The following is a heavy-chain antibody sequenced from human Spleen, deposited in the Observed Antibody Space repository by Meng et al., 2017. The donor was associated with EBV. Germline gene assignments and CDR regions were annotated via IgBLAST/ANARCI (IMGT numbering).Heavy chain of an antibody. J-gene: IGHJ4*02. Sequence: QLPAPESGPGLVKPSETLSLTCTVSGGSISNDNYYWGWIRQPPGKGLEWIGSLYYSGSTWYNPSLKSRVTISLDTSKNQFSLKLNSVTAADTAVYYCARDHEYCSSTYCYSRFDFWGQGTLVTVSS. D-gene: IGHD2-2*01. CDR3: ARDHEYCSSTYCYSRFDF. CDR2: LYYSGST. CDR1: GGSISNDNYY. V-gene: IGHV4-39*07.